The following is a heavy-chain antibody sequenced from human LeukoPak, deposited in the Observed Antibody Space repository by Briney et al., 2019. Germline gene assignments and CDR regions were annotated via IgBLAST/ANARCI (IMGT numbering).Heavy chain of an antibody. Sequence: GGSLRLSCAASGFTVSINHMNWVRQAPGKGLEWVSVIYSGGNTYYADSVKGRFNISRGNSKNTLYLQMNKLRAEDTAVYYCARSSPGIAAAGNGAMDVWGKGTTVTVSS. CDR3: ARSSPGIAAAGNGAMDV. CDR1: GFTVSINH. CDR2: IYSGGNT. V-gene: IGHV3-66*01. J-gene: IGHJ6*03. D-gene: IGHD6-13*01.